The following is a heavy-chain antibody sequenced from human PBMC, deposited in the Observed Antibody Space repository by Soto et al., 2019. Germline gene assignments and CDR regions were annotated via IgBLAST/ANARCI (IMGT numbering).Heavy chain of an antibody. CDR1: GGSFSGYY. CDR2: INHSGST. V-gene: IGHV4-34*01. D-gene: IGHD3-9*01. CDR3: ARVHYDILTERGTADY. Sequence: SETLSLTCAVYGGSFSGYYWSWIRQPPGKGLEWIGEINHSGSTNYNPSLKSRVTISVDTSKNQFSLKLSSVTAADTAVYYCARVHYDILTERGTADYWGQGTLVTVSS. J-gene: IGHJ4*02.